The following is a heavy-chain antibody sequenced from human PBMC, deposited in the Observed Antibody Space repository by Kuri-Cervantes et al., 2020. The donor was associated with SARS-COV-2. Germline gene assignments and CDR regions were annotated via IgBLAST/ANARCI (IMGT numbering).Heavy chain of an antibody. CDR3: AKSFFGSGEYYYGMDV. J-gene: IGHJ6*02. CDR2: IYSGGST. CDR1: GFTFSSHG. D-gene: IGHD3-3*01. Sequence: GESLKISCAASGFTFSSHGMHWVRQAPGKGLEWVSVIYSGGSTYYADSVKGRFTISRDNSKNTLYLQMNSLRAEDTAVYYCAKSFFGSGEYYYGMDVWGQGTTVTVSS. V-gene: IGHV3-NL1*01.